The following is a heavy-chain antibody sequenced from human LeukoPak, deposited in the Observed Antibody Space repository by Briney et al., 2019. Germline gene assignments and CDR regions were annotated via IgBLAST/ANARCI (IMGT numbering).Heavy chain of an antibody. V-gene: IGHV3-23*01. J-gene: IGHJ4*02. D-gene: IGHD3-10*01. CDR2: ISGSGGST. Sequence: GGSLRLSCAASGFTFSSYAMSWVRQAPGKGLEWVSAISGSGGSTYYADSVKGRFTISRDNSKNTLYLQMNSLRAEDTAVYYCAKDRKPHYYGSGRPDYWGQGTLVTVSS. CDR1: GFTFSSYA. CDR3: AKDRKPHYYGSGRPDY.